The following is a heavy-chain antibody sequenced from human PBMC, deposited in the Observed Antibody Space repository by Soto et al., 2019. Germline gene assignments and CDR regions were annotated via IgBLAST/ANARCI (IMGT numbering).Heavy chain of an antibody. Sequence: GGSLRLSCTASGFTFGDYAMSWVRQAPGKGLEWVGFIRSKAYGGTTEYAASVKGRFTISRDDSKSIAYLQMNSLKTEDTAVCYCTIYGDYGPFDYWGQGTLVTVSS. J-gene: IGHJ4*02. CDR1: GFTFGDYA. D-gene: IGHD4-17*01. CDR3: TIYGDYGPFDY. V-gene: IGHV3-49*04. CDR2: IRSKAYGGTT.